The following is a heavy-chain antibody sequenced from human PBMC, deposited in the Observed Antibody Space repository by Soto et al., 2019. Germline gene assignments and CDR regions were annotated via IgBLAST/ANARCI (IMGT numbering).Heavy chain of an antibody. J-gene: IGHJ3*02. CDR2: ISYDGSNK. V-gene: IGHV3-30-3*01. CDR3: ARDHLDSSGYYYAYDI. D-gene: IGHD3-22*01. CDR1: GFTFSSYA. Sequence: GGSLRLSCAASGFTFSSYAMHWVRQAPGKGLEWVAVISYDGSNKYYADSVKGRFTISRDNSKNTLYLQMNSLRAEDTAVYYCARDHLDSSGYYYAYDIWGQGTMVTVSS.